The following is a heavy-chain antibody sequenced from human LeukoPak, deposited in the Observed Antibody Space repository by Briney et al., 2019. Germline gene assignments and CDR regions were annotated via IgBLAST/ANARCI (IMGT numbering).Heavy chain of an antibody. CDR1: GFSVKTNY. Sequence: PGGSLRLSCAASGFSVKTNYMSWVRQAPGKGLEWVSYISSSGSTIYYADSVKGRFTISRDNAKNSLYLQMNSLRAEDTAVYYCAREVYELHQREPYYYYGMDVWGQGTTVTVSS. CDR2: ISSSGSTI. D-gene: IGHD1-26*01. J-gene: IGHJ6*02. CDR3: AREVYELHQREPYYYYGMDV. V-gene: IGHV3-11*01.